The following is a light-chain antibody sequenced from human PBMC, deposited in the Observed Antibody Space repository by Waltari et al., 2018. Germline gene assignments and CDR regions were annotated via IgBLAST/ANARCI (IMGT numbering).Light chain of an antibody. CDR2: GAS. V-gene: IGKV3-15*01. J-gene: IGKJ1*01. CDR1: QNVNSN. CDR3: QQHNDWPPWT. Sequence: EIIMTQSPATLSLSPGERATLSCRASQNVNSNLVWYQQKPGQAPRLLIYGASIRATGIPARFSGSGSGTQFTLTINSLQSEDSAVYFCQQHNDWPPWTFGQGNKVELK.